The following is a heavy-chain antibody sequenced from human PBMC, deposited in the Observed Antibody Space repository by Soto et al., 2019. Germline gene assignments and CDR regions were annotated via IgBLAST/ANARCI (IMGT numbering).Heavy chain of an antibody. Sequence: QVQLQESGPGLVKPSQTLSLTCTVSGGSISSGGYYWSWIRQHPGKGLEWIGYIYYTGSTYYNPPLNSRVTIXVXTXXNQFSLKLSSVTAADTAVYYCATLYMVRGVRTFDYWGQGTLVTVSS. J-gene: IGHJ4*02. CDR3: ATLYMVRGVRTFDY. V-gene: IGHV4-31*03. D-gene: IGHD3-10*01. CDR1: GGSISSGGYY. CDR2: IYYTGST.